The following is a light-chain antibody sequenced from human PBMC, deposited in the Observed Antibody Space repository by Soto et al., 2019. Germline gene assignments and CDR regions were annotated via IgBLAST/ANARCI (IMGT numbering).Light chain of an antibody. V-gene: IGKV3-20*01. CDR2: GTS. CDR3: QHFGSSLRT. Sequence: EIVLTQSPGTLSVSPGERATLSCRASQSVSSSYLAWYQQKPGQAPRLLIHGTSSRATGIPDRFSGSGSGTDFTLTINSLEPEDFAVYYCQHFGSSLRTFGQGTKVDIK. CDR1: QSVSSSY. J-gene: IGKJ1*01.